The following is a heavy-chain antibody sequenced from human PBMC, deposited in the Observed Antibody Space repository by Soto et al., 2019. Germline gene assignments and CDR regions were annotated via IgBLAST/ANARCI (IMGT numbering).Heavy chain of an antibody. CDR2: ISSSGATI. CDR1: GFSFRDYY. V-gene: IGHV3-11*01. CDR3: ARRAYGNWFDP. D-gene: IGHD3-16*01. J-gene: IGHJ5*02. Sequence: QVQLVESGGGLVRPGGSLTLSCAASGFSFRDYYLSWIRQAPGKGLEWVSDISSSGATILYADSVKGRFTLSRDNAKNSLYLQMNSLRDEDPAVYYCARRAYGNWFDPWGQGTLVTVSS.